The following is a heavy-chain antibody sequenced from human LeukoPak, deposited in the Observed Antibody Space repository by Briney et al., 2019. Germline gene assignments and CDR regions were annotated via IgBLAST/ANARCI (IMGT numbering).Heavy chain of an antibody. CDR2: IYWNGDK. CDR3: ARRYGSGSYLGFDP. J-gene: IGHJ5*02. Sequence: SGPTQVKPTQTLTLTCTFSGFSLTTNEIDVGWIRQPPGRALEWLALIYWNGDKRYSPSLESRLTITQDSSKNQVVLTMTNMDPVDTATYYCARRYGSGSYLGFDPWGQGTLVIVSS. V-gene: IGHV2-5*01. D-gene: IGHD3-10*01. CDR1: GFSLTTNEID.